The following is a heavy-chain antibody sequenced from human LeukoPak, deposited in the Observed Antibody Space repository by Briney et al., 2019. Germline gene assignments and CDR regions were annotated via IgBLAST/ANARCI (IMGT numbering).Heavy chain of an antibody. D-gene: IGHD3-22*01. V-gene: IGHV1-2*02. CDR3: ARRYYYDSSGYYLDYYYMDV. CDR1: GYTFTSYG. CDR2: INPNSGGT. J-gene: IGHJ6*03. Sequence: ASVKVSCKASGYTFTSYGISWVRQAPGQGLEWMGWINPNSGGTNYAQKFQGRVTMTRDTSISTAYMELSRLRSDDTAVYYCARRYYYDSSGYYLDYYYMDVWGKGTTVTVSS.